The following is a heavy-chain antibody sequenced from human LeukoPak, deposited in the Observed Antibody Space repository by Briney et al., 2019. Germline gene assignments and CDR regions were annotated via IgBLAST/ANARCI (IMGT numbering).Heavy chain of an antibody. CDR1: GGTFSSYA. D-gene: IGHD4-23*01. CDR3: ARGQEPYGGNSRDFDH. J-gene: IGHJ4*02. V-gene: IGHV1-69*05. Sequence: SVKVSCKASGGTFSSYAISWVRQAPGQGLEWMGRIIPIFGTANYAQKFQGRVTITTDESTSTAYMELSSLRSEDTAVYYCARGQEPYGGNSRDFDHWGQGTLVTVSS. CDR2: IIPIFGTA.